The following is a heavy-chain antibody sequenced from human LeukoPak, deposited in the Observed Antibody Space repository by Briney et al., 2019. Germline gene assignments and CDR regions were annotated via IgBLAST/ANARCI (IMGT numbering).Heavy chain of an antibody. J-gene: IGHJ4*02. Sequence: SETLSLTCAVYGGSFSGYYWSWIRQPPGKGLEWIGEINHSGSTNYNPSLKSRVTISVDTSKNQFSLKLSSVTAADTAVYYCARGRISTRPYCFDYWGQGTLVTVSS. CDR2: INHSGST. CDR1: GGSFSGYY. D-gene: IGHD2-2*01. V-gene: IGHV4-34*01. CDR3: ARGRISTRPYCFDY.